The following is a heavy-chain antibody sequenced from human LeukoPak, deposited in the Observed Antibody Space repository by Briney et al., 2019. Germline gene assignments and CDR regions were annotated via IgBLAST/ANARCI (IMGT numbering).Heavy chain of an antibody. V-gene: IGHV4-59*01. CDR1: GGSISTYY. D-gene: IGHD1-26*01. J-gene: IGHJ2*01. CDR2: VDYSGST. Sequence: SETLSLTCSVSGGSISTYYWSWIRQPPGKGLEWIGYVDYSGSTNYNPSLKSRVTISVDTSKNQFFVKLSSVTAADTAVYYCARVGPWCFDLWGRGTLVTVSS. CDR3: ARVGPWCFDL.